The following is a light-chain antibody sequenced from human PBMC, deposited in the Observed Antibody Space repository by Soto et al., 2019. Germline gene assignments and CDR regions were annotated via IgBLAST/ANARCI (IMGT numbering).Light chain of an antibody. J-gene: IGLJ3*02. CDR2: DND. Sequence: QSVLTQPPSASGTPGQRITISCSGSNSNIGSHTVHWYQHLPGTAPKLLIYDNDQRPSGVPDRFSGSKSGSSASLAICGLQSDDESDYYCASWDDSLNVWLFGGGTKVTVL. CDR1: NSNIGSHT. CDR3: ASWDDSLNVWL. V-gene: IGLV1-44*01.